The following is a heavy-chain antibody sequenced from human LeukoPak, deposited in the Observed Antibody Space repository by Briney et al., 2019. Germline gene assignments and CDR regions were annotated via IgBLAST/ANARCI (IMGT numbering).Heavy chain of an antibody. V-gene: IGHV4-30-4*08. Sequence: SETLSLTCTVSGGSISSGGYYWSWIRQHPGKGLEWIGYIYYSGSTYYNPSLKSRVTISEDTSKNQFSLKLSSVTAADTAVYYCARERWDDVFDIWGQGTMVTVSS. CDR2: IYYSGST. CDR1: GGSISSGGYY. J-gene: IGHJ3*02. CDR3: ARERWDDVFDI. D-gene: IGHD1-26*01.